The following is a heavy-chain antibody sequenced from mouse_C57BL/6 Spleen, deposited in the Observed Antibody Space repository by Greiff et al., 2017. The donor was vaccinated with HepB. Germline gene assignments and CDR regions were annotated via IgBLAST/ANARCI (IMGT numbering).Heavy chain of an antibody. CDR1: GYSFTGYF. CDR3: ARRGYYGNYYAMDY. Sequence: VQLQQSGPELVKPGDSVKISCKASGYSFTGYFMNWVMQSHGKSLEWIGRINPYNGDTFYNQKFKGKATLTVDKSSSTAHMELRSLTSEDSAVYYCARRGYYGNYYAMDYWGQGTSVTVSS. CDR2: INPYNGDT. J-gene: IGHJ4*01. D-gene: IGHD2-1*01. V-gene: IGHV1-20*01.